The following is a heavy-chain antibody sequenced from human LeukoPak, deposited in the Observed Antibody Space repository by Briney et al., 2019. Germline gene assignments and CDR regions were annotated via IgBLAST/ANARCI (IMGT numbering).Heavy chain of an antibody. V-gene: IGHV3-21*01. CDR3: ARGGVANWGSIVAFDI. D-gene: IGHD7-27*01. CDR1: GFTFSSYS. J-gene: IGHJ3*02. Sequence: PGGSLRLSCAASGFTFSSYSMNWVRQAPGKGLEWVSSISSSSSYIYYADSVKGRFTISRDNAKNSLYLQMNSLGAEDTAVYYCARGGVANWGSIVAFDIWGQGTMVTVSS. CDR2: ISSSSSYI.